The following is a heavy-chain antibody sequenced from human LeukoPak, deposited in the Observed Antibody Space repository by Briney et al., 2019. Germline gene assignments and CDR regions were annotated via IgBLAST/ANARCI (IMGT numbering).Heavy chain of an antibody. D-gene: IGHD6-13*01. J-gene: IGHJ4*02. V-gene: IGHV3-7*01. CDR3: AGDVAALDY. CDR1: GITFSSYW. CDR2: IKQDGSEK. Sequence: GGSLRLSCAASGITFSSYWMSWVRQAPGKGLEWVAIIKQDGSEKYYVDSVKGRLTISRDNAKNSLYLQMNSLRAEDTAVYYCAGDVAALDYWGQGTLVTVSS.